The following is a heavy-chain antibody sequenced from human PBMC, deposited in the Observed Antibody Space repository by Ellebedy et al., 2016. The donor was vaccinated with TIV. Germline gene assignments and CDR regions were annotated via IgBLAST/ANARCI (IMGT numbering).Heavy chain of an antibody. J-gene: IGHJ6*02. CDR3: ARWIVVANYGMDV. V-gene: IGHV5-10-1*01. CDR2: IDPSDSYT. D-gene: IGHD2-15*01. CDR1: GYSFTSYW. Sequence: PGGSLRLSCKGSGYSFTSYWISWVRQMPGKGLEWMGKIDPSDSYTNYSTSFQGHVTISADKSISTAYLQWSSLKASDTAMYYCARWIVVANYGMDVWGQGTTVTVSS.